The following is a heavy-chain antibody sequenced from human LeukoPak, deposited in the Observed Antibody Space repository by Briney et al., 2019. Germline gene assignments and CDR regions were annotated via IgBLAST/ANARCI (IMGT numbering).Heavy chain of an antibody. CDR3: AREGCSSTRCYSNFDY. D-gene: IGHD2-2*01. V-gene: IGHV3-21*06. CDR2: ITSSSSYI. Sequence: GGSLRLSCAASGFTFSYYDMNWVRQAPGKGLEWVSSITSSSSYIYYEDSVKGRFTISRDNAKNSLYLHMNSLRVEDTAVYYCAREGCSSTRCYSNFDYWGQGTLVTVSS. CDR1: GFTFSYYD. J-gene: IGHJ4*02.